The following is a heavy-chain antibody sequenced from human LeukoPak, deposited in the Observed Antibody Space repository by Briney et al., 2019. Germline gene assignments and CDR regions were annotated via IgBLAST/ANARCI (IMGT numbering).Heavy chain of an antibody. CDR3: ARGAVNDFWSGYPYYYYYYGMDV. Sequence: ASVKVSCKVSGYTLTELSMHWVRQAPGKGLEWMGGFDPEDGETIYAQKFQGRVTMTEDTSTDTAYMELSSLRSEDTAVYYCARGAVNDFWSGYPYYYYYYGMDVWGQGTTVTVSS. CDR2: FDPEDGET. V-gene: IGHV1-24*01. J-gene: IGHJ6*02. D-gene: IGHD3-3*01. CDR1: GYTLTELS.